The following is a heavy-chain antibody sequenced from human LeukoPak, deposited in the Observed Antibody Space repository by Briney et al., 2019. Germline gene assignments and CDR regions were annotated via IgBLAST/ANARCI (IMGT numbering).Heavy chain of an antibody. CDR1: GFTFRSHA. D-gene: IGHD6-19*01. Sequence: PGGSLRLSCVGSGFTFRSHAMSWVRQAPEKGLEFVSGIYENGGTTYYADSVKGRFSISRDNSKNTLYLQMDSPRGEDTAVYYCAKDFRIGCSAHFDYWGQGALVTVSS. V-gene: IGHV3-23*01. J-gene: IGHJ4*02. CDR3: AKDFRIGCSAHFDY. CDR2: IYENGGTT.